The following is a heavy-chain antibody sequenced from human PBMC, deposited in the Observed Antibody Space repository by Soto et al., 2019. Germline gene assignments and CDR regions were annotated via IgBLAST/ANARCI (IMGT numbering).Heavy chain of an antibody. CDR1: GYTFTSYG. J-gene: IGHJ6*02. CDR3: ARDAGGYYDSSGFYYYYYGMDV. D-gene: IGHD3-22*01. Sequence: QVQLVQSGAEVKKPGASVKVSCKASGYTFTSYGISWVRQAPGQVLEWMGWISAYNGNTNYAQKLQGRVTLTTDTPTSTAYKELRSLRSEDTEVYYCARDAGGYYDSSGFYYYYYGMDVWGQGTTVTVSS. V-gene: IGHV1-18*01. CDR2: ISAYNGNT.